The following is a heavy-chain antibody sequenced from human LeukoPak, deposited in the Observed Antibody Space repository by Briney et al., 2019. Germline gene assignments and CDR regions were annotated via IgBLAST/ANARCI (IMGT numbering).Heavy chain of an antibody. J-gene: IGHJ3*02. CDR3: AREDKVDAFDI. Sequence: PGGSLRLSCAASGFTFSSYEMNWVRQAPGKGLEWVSYISRSGSTKDYADSVKGRFTISRDNAKNSLYLQMNSQRVEDTAVYLCAREDKVDAFDIWGQGTMVTVSS. CDR1: GFTFSSYE. D-gene: IGHD2-15*01. V-gene: IGHV3-48*03. CDR2: ISRSGSTK.